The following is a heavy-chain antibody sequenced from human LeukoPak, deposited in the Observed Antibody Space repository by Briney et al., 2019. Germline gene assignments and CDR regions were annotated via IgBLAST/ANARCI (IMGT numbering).Heavy chain of an antibody. CDR1: GFIFSNYA. V-gene: IGHV3-23*01. J-gene: IGHJ4*02. CDR3: AKWGDYDVLTGYYDPDN. D-gene: IGHD3-9*01. Sequence: GGSLRLSCAASGFIFSNYAMSWARQAPGKGLEWVSAIVGSGANTYYADSVKGRFTISRDNPRNTLYLQMNSLRAEDTAVYYCAKWGDYDVLTGYYDPDNWGQGTLVTVSS. CDR2: IVGSGANT.